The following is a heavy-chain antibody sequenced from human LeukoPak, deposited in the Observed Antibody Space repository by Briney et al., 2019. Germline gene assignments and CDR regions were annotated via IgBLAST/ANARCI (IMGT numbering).Heavy chain of an antibody. J-gene: IGHJ6*02. CDR3: ARGRRNSSSWNRTYYGMDV. CDR2: INHSGST. Sequence: PSETLSLTCAVYGGSFSGYYWGWIRQPPGKGLEWIGEINHSGSTNYNPSLKSRVTISVDTSKNQFSLKLSSVTAADTAVYYCARGRRNSSSWNRTYYGMDVWGQGTTVTVSS. V-gene: IGHV4-34*01. D-gene: IGHD6-13*01. CDR1: GGSFSGYY.